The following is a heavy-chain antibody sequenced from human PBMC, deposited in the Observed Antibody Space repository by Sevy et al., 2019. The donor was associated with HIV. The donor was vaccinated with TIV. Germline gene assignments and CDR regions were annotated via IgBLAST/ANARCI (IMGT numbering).Heavy chain of an antibody. V-gene: IGHV3-33*01. CDR3: ARGGYYYDNAAYYSLDS. J-gene: IGHJ4*02. CDR2: IWSDGAYQ. CDR1: GFTFINYA. Sequence: GGYLRLSCAATGFTFINYAMHWVRQAPGKGMEWVAIIWSDGAYQYHGDSVKGRFTISRDNSKNTLYLQMNNVRVEDTAVYYCARGGYYYDNAAYYSLDSWGQGTLVTVSS. D-gene: IGHD3-22*01.